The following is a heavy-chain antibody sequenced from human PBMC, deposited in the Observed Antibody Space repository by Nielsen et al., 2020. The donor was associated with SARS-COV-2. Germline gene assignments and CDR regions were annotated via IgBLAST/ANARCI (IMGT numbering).Heavy chain of an antibody. V-gene: IGHV1-46*01. J-gene: IGHJ6*02. CDR1: GYTFINLY. CDR2: INPSDGST. D-gene: IGHD4-17*01. CDR3: AREQPLSADYDPLYYYFPMDV. Sequence: ASVNVSCKASGYTFINLYMHWVRQAPGQGLEWMGIINPSDGSTTYAQKFQGRVTLTRETSTSTVYMELRSLRSEDAAVYYCAREQPLSADYDPLYYYFPMDVWGQGTTVIVAS.